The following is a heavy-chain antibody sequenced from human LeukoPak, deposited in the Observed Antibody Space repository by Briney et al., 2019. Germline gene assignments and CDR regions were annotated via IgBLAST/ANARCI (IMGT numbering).Heavy chain of an antibody. CDR2: ISSSSSYI. CDR3: AKETTVTTDRFDP. CDR1: GFTFSSYS. D-gene: IGHD4-11*01. J-gene: IGHJ5*02. V-gene: IGHV3-21*01. Sequence: GGSLRLSCAASGFTFSSYSMNWVRQAPGKGLEWVSSISSSSSYIYYADSVKGRFTISRDNAKNSLYLQMNSLRAEDTAVYYCAKETTVTTDRFDPWGQGTLVTVSS.